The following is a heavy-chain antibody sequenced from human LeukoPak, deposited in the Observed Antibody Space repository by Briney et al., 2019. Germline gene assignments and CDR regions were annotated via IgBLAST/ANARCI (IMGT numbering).Heavy chain of an antibody. Sequence: SETLSLTCTVSGGSISSSSYYWGWIRQPPGKGLEWIGTIYYSGSTYYNPSLKSRVTISVDTSKNQFSLKLSSVTAADTAVYYCARVQSRLSWFDPWGQGTLVTVSS. CDR3: ARVQSRLSWFDP. J-gene: IGHJ5*02. V-gene: IGHV4-39*07. CDR1: GGSISSSSYY. CDR2: IYYSGST.